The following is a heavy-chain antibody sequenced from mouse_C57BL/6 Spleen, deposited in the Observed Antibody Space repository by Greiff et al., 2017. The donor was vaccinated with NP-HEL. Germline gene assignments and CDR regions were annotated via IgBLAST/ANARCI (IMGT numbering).Heavy chain of an antibody. J-gene: IGHJ4*01. D-gene: IGHD2-3*01. Sequence: QVQLQQPGAELVKPGASVKLSCKASGYTFTSYWMHWVKQRPGQGLEWIGMIHPNSGSTNYNEKFKSKATLTVDKSSSTAYMQLSSLTSEDSAVYYCARRGYEGYAMDYWGQGTSVTVSA. CDR2: IHPNSGST. CDR3: ARRGYEGYAMDY. CDR1: GYTFTSYW. V-gene: IGHV1-64*01.